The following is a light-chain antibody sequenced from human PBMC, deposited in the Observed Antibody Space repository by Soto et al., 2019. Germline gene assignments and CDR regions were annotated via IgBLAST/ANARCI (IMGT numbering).Light chain of an antibody. V-gene: IGKV1-5*01. CDR3: QQYNTYSVT. CDR1: QTIVNW. J-gene: IGKJ5*01. CDR2: GAS. Sequence: DIQMTQSPSTLSPSVGDRVTITCRASQTIVNWLAWYQQKPGKAPKILIYGASTLERGVPSRFSGSGSGTEFTLTITNLQPDDFATYYCQQYNTYSVTFGQGTRLEMK.